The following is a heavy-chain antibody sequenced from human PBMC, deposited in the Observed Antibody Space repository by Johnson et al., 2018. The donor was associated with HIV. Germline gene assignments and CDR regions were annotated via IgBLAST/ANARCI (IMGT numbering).Heavy chain of an antibody. J-gene: IGHJ3*02. CDR2: IYTGGST. D-gene: IGHD1-14*01. Sequence: VQLVESGGGLVHPGGSLRLSCAASGFTVSTNYMSWVRQAPGKVLEWVSLIYTGGSTYYGDSVKGRFTISRDNSKHTLYLQMNSLRADDTAVYYCARSRQVGTPDAFDIWGQGTMVTVSS. CDR3: ARSRQVGTPDAFDI. V-gene: IGHV3-66*01. CDR1: GFTVSTNY.